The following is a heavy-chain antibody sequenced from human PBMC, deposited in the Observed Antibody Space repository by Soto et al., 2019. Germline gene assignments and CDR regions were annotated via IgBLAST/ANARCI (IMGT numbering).Heavy chain of an antibody. Sequence: EVQLVESGGGLVQPGGSLRLSCAASGFTFSNFWMSWVRQAPGKGLEWVAAIKEDGSEKNYVDSVRGRFTISRDNAKISLYLQMNSLRADDTAVYYCARDVIWGQGSLVSVSS. CDR3: ARDVI. V-gene: IGHV3-7*05. CDR2: IKEDGSEK. J-gene: IGHJ4*02. CDR1: GFTFSNFW.